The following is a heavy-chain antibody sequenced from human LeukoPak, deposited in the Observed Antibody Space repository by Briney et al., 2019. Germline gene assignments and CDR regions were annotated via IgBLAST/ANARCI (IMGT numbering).Heavy chain of an antibody. D-gene: IGHD6-13*01. Sequence: PGGSLRLSCAASGFTFSSYAMSWVRQAPGKGLEWVSTISGSGGRTYYADSVKGRFTISRDNSKNTLYLQMNSLRAEDTAVYYCARDKSSSWTETVYWYFDLWGRGTLVTVSS. CDR2: ISGSGGRT. J-gene: IGHJ2*01. CDR1: GFTFSSYA. CDR3: ARDKSSSWTETVYWYFDL. V-gene: IGHV3-23*01.